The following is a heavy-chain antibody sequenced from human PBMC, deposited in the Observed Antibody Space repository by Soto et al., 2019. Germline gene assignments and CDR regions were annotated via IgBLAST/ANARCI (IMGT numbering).Heavy chain of an antibody. CDR2: VFGNGAGTP. Sequence: SETLSLTCSVSGGSFTGDYWSWIRQPAGKGLQWIGRVFGNGAGTPIYNSLLKSRARMSADPSKGQFSLTLTSVTAADTAVYYCARDLPPYGGRRSPPTGAFEDWGQGIMVTVS. CDR3: ARDLPPYGGRRSPPTGAFED. CDR1: GGSFTGDY. D-gene: IGHD2-15*01. V-gene: IGHV4-4*07. J-gene: IGHJ4*02.